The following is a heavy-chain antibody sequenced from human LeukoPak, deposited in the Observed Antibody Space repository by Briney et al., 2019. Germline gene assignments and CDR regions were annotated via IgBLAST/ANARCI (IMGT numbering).Heavy chain of an antibody. D-gene: IGHD3-3*01. V-gene: IGHV3-7*01. CDR2: IKRDGSER. CDR3: ARDKEAAVDFWSGYYPL. CDR1: GFLFSSYW. Sequence: GGSLRLSCAASGFLFSSYWMGWVRQAPGKGLEWVANIKRDGSERYYEDSVKGRFTISRDNAQNPLYLQMNSLREEDTAVYYCARDKEAAVDFWSGYYPLWGQGTLVTVSS. J-gene: IGHJ4*02.